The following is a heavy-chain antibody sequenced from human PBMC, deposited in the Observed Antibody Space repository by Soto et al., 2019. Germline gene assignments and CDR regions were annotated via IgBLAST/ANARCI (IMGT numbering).Heavy chain of an antibody. J-gene: IGHJ4*02. Sequence: PSETLSLTCAVSGESFSGYYWSWIRQSPGKGLEWIGDIDHTGTTHYNSSLKNRVTILVDRSKKHFSLTLTSVTTADTAEYFCTRGRPPRYWGQGTPVTVSS. CDR3: TRGRPPRY. CDR2: IDHTGTT. CDR1: GESFSGYY. V-gene: IGHV4-34*01.